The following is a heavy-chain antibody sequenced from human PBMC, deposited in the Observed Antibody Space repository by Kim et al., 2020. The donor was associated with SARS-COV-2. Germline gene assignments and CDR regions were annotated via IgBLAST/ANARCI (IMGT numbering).Heavy chain of an antibody. V-gene: IGHV2-70*01. J-gene: IGHJ4*02. CDR2: IDWDDDK. Sequence: SGPTLVNPTQTLTLTCTFSGFSLSTSGMCVSWIREPPGKALEWLALIDWDDDKYYSTSLKTRLTISKDTSKNQVVLTMTNMDPVDTATYYCARIAPFDILTGYYDYWGQGTLVTVSS. CDR1: GFSLSTSGMC. D-gene: IGHD3-9*01. CDR3: ARIAPFDILTGYYDY.